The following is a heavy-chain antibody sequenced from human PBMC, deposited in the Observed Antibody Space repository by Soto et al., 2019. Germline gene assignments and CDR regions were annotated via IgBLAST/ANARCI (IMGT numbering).Heavy chain of an antibody. CDR3: ARGRKDFWSGSKPHWFDP. D-gene: IGHD3-3*01. CDR1: GGSVSSGIYY. J-gene: IGHJ5*02. Sequence: PSETLSLTCTVSGGSVSSGIYYWSWIRQPPGKGLEWIGYIYYSGSTNYNPSLKSRVTISVDTSKNQFSLKLSSVTAADTAVYYCARGRKDFWSGSKPHWFDPWGQGTLVTVSS. V-gene: IGHV4-61*01. CDR2: IYYSGST.